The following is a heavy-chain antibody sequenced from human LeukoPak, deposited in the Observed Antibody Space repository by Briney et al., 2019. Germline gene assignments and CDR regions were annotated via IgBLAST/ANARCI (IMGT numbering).Heavy chain of an antibody. Sequence: SETLSLTCIVSGGSISSSSYYWGWIRQPPGKGLEWIGSIYYSGSTYYNPSLKSRVTISVDTSKNQFSLKLSSVTAADTAVYYCARHKGVRFLEWLPDYYYYYMDVWGKGTTVTVSS. J-gene: IGHJ6*03. CDR1: GGSISSSSYY. V-gene: IGHV4-39*01. CDR2: IYYSGST. D-gene: IGHD3-3*01. CDR3: ARHKGVRFLEWLPDYYYYYMDV.